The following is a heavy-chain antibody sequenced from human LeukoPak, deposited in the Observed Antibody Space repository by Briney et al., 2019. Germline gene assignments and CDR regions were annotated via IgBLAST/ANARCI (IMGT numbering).Heavy chain of an antibody. CDR1: GYTFTSYY. V-gene: IGHV1-46*03. J-gene: IGHJ4*02. CDR2: INPSGGST. CDR3: ARDEGKVVVVPAFPDY. Sequence: ASVKVSCKASGYTFTSYYMHWVRQAPGQGLEWMGIINPSGGSTSYAQKFRGRVTMTRDTSTSTVYMELSSLRSEDTAVYYCARDEGKVVVVPAFPDYWGQGTLVTVSS. D-gene: IGHD2-2*01.